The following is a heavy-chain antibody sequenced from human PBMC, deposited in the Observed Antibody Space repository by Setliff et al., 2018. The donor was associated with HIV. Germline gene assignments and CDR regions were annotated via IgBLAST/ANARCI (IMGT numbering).Heavy chain of an antibody. Sequence: KTSETLSLTCTVSGDSISTSSYYWGWIRQPPGKGLEWVATILSYRGSTYYNLSLKSRATISVDTSKNQFSLRLSSVTAADTAVYYCARHYPRSDDAFDIWGQGTMVTVSS. CDR2: ILSYRGST. CDR1: GDSISTSSYY. CDR3: ARHYPRSDDAFDI. V-gene: IGHV4-39*01. D-gene: IGHD6-19*01. J-gene: IGHJ3*02.